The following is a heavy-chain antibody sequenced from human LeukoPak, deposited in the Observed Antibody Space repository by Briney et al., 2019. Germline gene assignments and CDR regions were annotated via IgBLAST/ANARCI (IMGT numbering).Heavy chain of an antibody. D-gene: IGHD5-12*01. Sequence: GGSLRLSCAASGFTFSGYSMNWVRQAPGKGLEWVSSISTTSDYIHYADSLKGRVAISRGNSNSTLFLQMNSLRAEDTALYYCAKLRGTVATMGYAADYWGQGTLVTVSS. CDR3: AKLRGTVATMGYAADY. V-gene: IGHV3-21*04. CDR2: ISTTSDYI. J-gene: IGHJ4*02. CDR1: GFTFSGYS.